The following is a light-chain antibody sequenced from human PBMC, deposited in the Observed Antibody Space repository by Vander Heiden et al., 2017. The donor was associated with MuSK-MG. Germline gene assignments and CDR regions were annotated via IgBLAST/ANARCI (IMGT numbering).Light chain of an antibody. CDR3: QQSVSPPLT. V-gene: IGKV1-39*01. CDR1: QSIGSY. Sequence: DIQMTQSPSSLSASVGDRVTITCRTSQSIGSYLNWYQQNPGKAPKLLIYAASNLQSGVPSRFSGSGSGTDFTLTISMLHPEDFATYYCQQSVSPPLTFGGGTKVEIK. J-gene: IGKJ4*01. CDR2: AAS.